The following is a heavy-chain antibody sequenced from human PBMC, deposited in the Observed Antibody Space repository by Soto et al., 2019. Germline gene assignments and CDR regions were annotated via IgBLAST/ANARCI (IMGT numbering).Heavy chain of an antibody. V-gene: IGHV3-21*01. Sequence: EVQLVESGGGLVKPEGSLRLSCAASGFTFSSYSMNWVRQAPGKGLEWVSSISSSSSYIYYADSVKGRFTISRDNAKNSLYLQMNSLRAEDTAVYYCARDRRGMGGDYGGLEWYFDLCGRGTLVTVSS. CDR3: ARDRRGMGGDYGGLEWYFDL. CDR1: GFTFSSYS. J-gene: IGHJ2*01. CDR2: ISSSSSYI. D-gene: IGHD4-17*01.